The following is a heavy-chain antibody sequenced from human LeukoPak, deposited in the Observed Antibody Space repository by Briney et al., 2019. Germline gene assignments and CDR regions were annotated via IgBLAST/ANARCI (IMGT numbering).Heavy chain of an antibody. CDR1: GFTVSSIH. D-gene: IGHD3-22*01. Sequence: GGSLRLSCAASGFTVSSIHMSWVRQAPGKGLEWVSVIYSGGSTYYADSVKGRFTVSRDNPNNTLYLQMSRLRAEGTAVYYCARDLRTVTMIALGLDVWGQGTTVTVSS. CDR3: ARDLRTVTMIALGLDV. J-gene: IGHJ6*02. CDR2: IYSGGST. V-gene: IGHV3-53*01.